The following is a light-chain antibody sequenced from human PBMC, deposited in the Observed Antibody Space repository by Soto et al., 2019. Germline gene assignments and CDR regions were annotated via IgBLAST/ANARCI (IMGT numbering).Light chain of an antibody. CDR2: SNN. CDR3: AAWDDGLNGVV. V-gene: IGLV1-44*01. Sequence: QAVVTQPPSASGTPGQRVTISCSGSSSNIGSNTVNWYQQLPGTATKLLIYSNNQRPSGVPDRFSGSKSGTSTSLAISGLQTEDEADYYCAAWDDGLNGVVFGGGTKLTVL. J-gene: IGLJ2*01. CDR1: SSNIGSNT.